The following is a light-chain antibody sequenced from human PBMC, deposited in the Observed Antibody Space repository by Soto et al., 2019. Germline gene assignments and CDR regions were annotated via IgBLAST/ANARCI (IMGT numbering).Light chain of an antibody. Sequence: EVVMTQSPATLSVSPGERATLSCRASQSVSSNLAWYQQKPGQAPRLLIYGASTRATGIPATFSGSGSGTESTLTISSPQSEDFAVYYCQEYDDWPPYTFGQGTKLEIK. CDR2: GAS. CDR1: QSVSSN. J-gene: IGKJ2*01. V-gene: IGKV3-15*01. CDR3: QEYDDWPPYT.